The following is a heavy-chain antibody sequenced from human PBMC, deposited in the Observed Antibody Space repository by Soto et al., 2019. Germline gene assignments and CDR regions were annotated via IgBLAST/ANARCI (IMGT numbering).Heavy chain of an antibody. CDR2: IYYSGST. J-gene: IGHJ4*02. CDR1: GGSISSGGYY. D-gene: IGHD2-21*01. Sequence: PSETLSLTCTVSGGSISSGGYYWSWIRQHPGKGLEWIGYIYYSGSTYYNPSLKSRVTISVDTSKNQFSLKLSSVADADTDLYYCARACGGDCYWDDFDYWGQGTLVTVSS. V-gene: IGHV4-31*03. CDR3: ARACGGDCYWDDFDY.